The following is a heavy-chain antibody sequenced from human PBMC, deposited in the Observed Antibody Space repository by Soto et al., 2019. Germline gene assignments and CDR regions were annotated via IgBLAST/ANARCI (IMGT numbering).Heavy chain of an antibody. CDR2: IYCSGST. D-gene: IGHD6-13*01. CDR1: GGSISSGGYY. CDR3: ARVGIAAADVWFDP. V-gene: IGHV4-31*03. Sequence: PSETLSLTCTVSGGSISSGGYYWSWIRQHPGKGLEWIGYIYCSGSTYYNPSLKSRVTISVDTSKNQFSLKLSSVTAADTAVYYCARVGIAAADVWFDPWGQGTLVTVSS. J-gene: IGHJ5*02.